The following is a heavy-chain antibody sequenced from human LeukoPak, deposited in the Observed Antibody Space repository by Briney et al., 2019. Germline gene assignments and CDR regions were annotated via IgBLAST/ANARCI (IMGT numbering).Heavy chain of an antibody. CDR3: ARSARDSHFDY. D-gene: IGHD2-21*02. CDR1: GGSISSSTYY. J-gene: IGHJ4*02. Sequence: SETLSLTCTVSGGSISSSTYYCGWIRQPPGKGLEWIGSIYYSGNTYYNPSLKSRVTRSVDTSKNQFSLKLSSVTAADTAVYYCARSARDSHFDYWGQGTLVTVSS. V-gene: IGHV4-39*01. CDR2: IYYSGNT.